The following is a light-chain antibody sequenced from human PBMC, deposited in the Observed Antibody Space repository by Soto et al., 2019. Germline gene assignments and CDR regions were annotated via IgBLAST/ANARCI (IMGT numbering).Light chain of an antibody. CDR2: DAS. Sequence: EIVLTQSPSTLALSPGERATLSCRASQSVSSYLAWYQQKPGQAPRLLIYDASNRATGIPARLSGSGSGTDFTLTISSLEPEDFPVYYCQQRSNWPTFGQGTKVDIK. CDR3: QQRSNWPT. V-gene: IGKV3-11*01. J-gene: IGKJ1*01. CDR1: QSVSSY.